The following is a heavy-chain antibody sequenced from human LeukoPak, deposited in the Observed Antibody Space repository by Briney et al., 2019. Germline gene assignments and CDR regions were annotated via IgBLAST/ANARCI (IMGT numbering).Heavy chain of an antibody. CDR2: IRSKANSYAT. V-gene: IGHV3-73*01. CDR3: STTYYYDSSEGY. J-gene: IGHJ4*02. Sequence: AGGSLRLSCATSGFTFSGSAIHWVRQASGKGLEWVGRIRSKANSYATTDVASVKGRFTISRDDSKNTAYLEMSSLKTEDTAVYYCSTTYYYDSSEGYWGQGTLVTVSS. CDR1: GFTFSGSA. D-gene: IGHD3-22*01.